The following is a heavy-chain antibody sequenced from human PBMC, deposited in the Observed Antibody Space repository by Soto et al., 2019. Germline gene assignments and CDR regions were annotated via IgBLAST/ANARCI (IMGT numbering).Heavy chain of an antibody. V-gene: IGHV6-1*01. D-gene: IGHD3-3*01. CDR2: TYYRSKWYN. CDR3: ASTRTYYDCWSSPPTLYYGIDV. J-gene: IGHJ6*02. Sequence: PSQTLSLTCAISGDSVSSNSAAWNWIRQSPSRGLEWLGRTYYRSKWYNDYAVSVKSRITINPDTSKNQFSLQLNTVTPEDTAVYYCASTRTYYDCWSSPPTLYYGIDVWDQETTVTISS. CDR1: GDSVSSNSAA.